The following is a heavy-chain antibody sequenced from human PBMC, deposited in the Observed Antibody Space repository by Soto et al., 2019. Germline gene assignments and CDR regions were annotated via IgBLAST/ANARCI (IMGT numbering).Heavy chain of an antibody. CDR2: ISAYNGNT. Sequence: ASVKVSCKASGYTFTSYGISWVRQAPGQGLEWMGWISAYNGNTNYAQKLQGRVTMTTDTSTSTAYMELRSLGSDDTAVYYCATAAAGSGWYEGSEYYYMDVWGKGTTVTVSS. V-gene: IGHV1-18*01. CDR1: GYTFTSYG. J-gene: IGHJ6*03. CDR3: ATAAAGSGWYEGSEYYYMDV. D-gene: IGHD6-19*01.